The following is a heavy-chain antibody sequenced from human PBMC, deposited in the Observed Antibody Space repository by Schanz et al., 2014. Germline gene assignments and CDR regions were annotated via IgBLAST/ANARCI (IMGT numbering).Heavy chain of an antibody. CDR3: AKDAPYPFDL. V-gene: IGHV3-23*04. J-gene: IGHJ2*01. Sequence: EVQLVASGGGLVQPGGSLRLSCAASGFAVDNYYMSCVRQAPGRGLEWVSSISSGGGSTYYADSVKGRFTISRDNSKNTLYLQMNSLRAEDTAIYYCAKDAPYPFDLWGRGTLITVSS. CDR2: ISSGGGST. CDR1: GFAVDNYY.